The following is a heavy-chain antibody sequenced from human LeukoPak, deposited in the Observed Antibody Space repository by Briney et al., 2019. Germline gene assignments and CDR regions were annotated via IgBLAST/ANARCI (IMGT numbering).Heavy chain of an antibody. V-gene: IGHV4-34*01. CDR1: GGSFSGYY. J-gene: IGHJ4*02. D-gene: IGHD3-22*01. CDR3: ARTRYDSSGYYLFDY. Sequence: SETLSLTCAVYGGSFSGYYWSWIRQPPGKGLEWIGEINHSGSTNYNPSLKSRVTISVDTSKNQFSLKLSSVTAADTAVYYCARTRYDSSGYYLFDYWGQGTLVTVSS. CDR2: INHSGST.